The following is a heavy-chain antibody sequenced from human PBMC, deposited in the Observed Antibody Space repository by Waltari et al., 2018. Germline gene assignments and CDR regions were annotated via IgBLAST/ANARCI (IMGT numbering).Heavy chain of an antibody. Sequence: HVQLHESGPGLVTPSATLSLTCTVSGGSISRHYWRWIRQPPGKGLEWIGYIYYSGSTNYNPALKSRVTISVDTSKNQFSLKLSSVTAADTAVYYCARHINPGRTRAAFDIWGQGTMVTVSS. D-gene: IGHD1-26*01. J-gene: IGHJ3*02. CDR1: GGSISRHY. CDR2: IYYSGST. V-gene: IGHV4-59*08. CDR3: ARHINPGRTRAAFDI.